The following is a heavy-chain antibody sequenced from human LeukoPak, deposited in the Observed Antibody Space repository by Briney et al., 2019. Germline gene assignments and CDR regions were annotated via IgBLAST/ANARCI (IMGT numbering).Heavy chain of an antibody. CDR2: ISGNGGSL. CDR1: GFSFSNYA. CDR3: AKRDAYDSSGFSPLFDH. J-gene: IGHJ4*02. Sequence: GGSLRLSCAASGFSFSNYAMSWVRQAPGQGLEWVTAISGNGGSLYYADSMKGRFTISRDNSKSEVYLQVNSLTAEDTAVYYCAKRDAYDSSGFSPLFDHWGQGTLVTVSS. D-gene: IGHD3-22*01. V-gene: IGHV3-23*01.